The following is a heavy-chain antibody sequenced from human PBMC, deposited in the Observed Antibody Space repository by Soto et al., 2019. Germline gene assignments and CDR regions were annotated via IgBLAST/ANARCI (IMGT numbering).Heavy chain of an antibody. V-gene: IGHV3-48*02. CDR3: VRSGITMIVSDAFDV. CDR2: ISSSSSTI. CDR1: AFTFSSYS. D-gene: IGHD3-22*01. J-gene: IGHJ3*01. Sequence: GGSLRLSCAASAFTFSSYSMNWVRQAPGKGLEWVSYISSSSSTIYYADSVKGRFTISRDNAKNSLYLQMNSLRDEDTAVYYCVRSGITMIVSDAFDVWGQGTMVTVSS.